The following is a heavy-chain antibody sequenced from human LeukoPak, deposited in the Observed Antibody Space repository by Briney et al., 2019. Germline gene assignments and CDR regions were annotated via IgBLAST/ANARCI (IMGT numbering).Heavy chain of an antibody. V-gene: IGHV4-30-2*01. D-gene: IGHD2-2*01. CDR3: ARERVYGSTSWVLEY. Sequence: PSETLSLTCAVSGGSISSGGYSWSWIRQPPGKGLEWIGYIYHSGSTYYNPSLKSRVTISVDRSKNQFSLKLSSVTAADTAVYYCARERVYGSTSWVLEYWGQGTLVTVSS. CDR2: IYHSGST. CDR1: GGSISSGGYS. J-gene: IGHJ4*02.